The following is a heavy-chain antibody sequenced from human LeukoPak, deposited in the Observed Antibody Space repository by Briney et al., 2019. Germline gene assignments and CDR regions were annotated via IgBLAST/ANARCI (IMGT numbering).Heavy chain of an antibody. D-gene: IGHD6-19*01. V-gene: IGHV3-11*03. CDR3: ARHKYTSAWYDYDY. J-gene: IGHJ4*02. CDR1: GFTFSDYY. Sequence: GGSLRLSCAASGFTFSDYYMSWIRQAPGKGLEWVSYISSSSGHTNYADSVKGRFTISRDNAKSSLYLLMNNLGAEDTAVFYCARHKYTSAWYDYDYWGQGTLVTVSS. CDR2: ISSSSGHT.